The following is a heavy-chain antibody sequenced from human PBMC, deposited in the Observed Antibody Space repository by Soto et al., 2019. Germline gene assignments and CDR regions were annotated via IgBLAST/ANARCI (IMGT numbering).Heavy chain of an antibody. J-gene: IGHJ6*02. CDR1: GGSISSYY. CDR3: ASMYYDILTXQSYGMDV. Sequence: PSETLSLTCTVSGGSISSYYWSWIRQPPGKGLEWIGYIYYSGSTNYNPSLKSRVTISVDTSKNQFSLKLSSVTAADTAVYYCASMYYDILTXQSYGMDVWGQGTTVTVSS. D-gene: IGHD3-9*01. CDR2: IYYSGST. V-gene: IGHV4-59*01.